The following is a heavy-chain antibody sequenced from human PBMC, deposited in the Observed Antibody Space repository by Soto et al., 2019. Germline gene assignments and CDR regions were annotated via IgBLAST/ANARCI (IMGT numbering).Heavy chain of an antibody. V-gene: IGHV3-11*05. CDR3: ARESPFGGDGYNFHYYYGMDV. D-gene: IGHD3-16*01. CDR2: ISSSSSYT. Sequence: QVQLVESGGGLVKPGGSLRLSCAASGFTFSDYYMSWIRQAPGKGLEWVSYISSSSSYTNYADSVKGRFTISRDNAKNSLYLQMNSLRAEDTAVYYCARESPFGGDGYNFHYYYGMDVWGQGTTVTVSS. J-gene: IGHJ6*02. CDR1: GFTFSDYY.